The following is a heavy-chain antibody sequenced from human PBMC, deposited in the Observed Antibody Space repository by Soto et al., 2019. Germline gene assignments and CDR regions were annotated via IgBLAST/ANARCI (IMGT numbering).Heavy chain of an antibody. CDR3: VRRSGWYGAFDI. Sequence: PGGSLRLSCSASGFTFSSYAMHWVRQAPGKGLEYVSAISSNGGSTYYADSVKGRFTISRDNSKNTLHLQMSSLRAEDTAVYYCVRRSGWYGAFDIWGQGTMVTVSS. CDR1: GFTFSSYA. V-gene: IGHV3-64D*06. CDR2: ISSNGGST. D-gene: IGHD6-19*01. J-gene: IGHJ3*02.